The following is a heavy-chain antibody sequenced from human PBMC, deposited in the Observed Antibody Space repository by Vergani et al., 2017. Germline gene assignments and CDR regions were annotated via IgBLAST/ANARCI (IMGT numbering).Heavy chain of an antibody. D-gene: IGHD2-15*01. CDR3: AKGGGYYYYMDV. J-gene: IGHJ6*03. V-gene: IGHV3-23*04. Sequence: VQLVESGGGLVKPGGSLRLSCAASGFTFSDYYMSWIRQAPGKGLEWVSAISGSGGSTYYADSVKGRFTISRDNSKNTLYLQMNSLRAEDTAVYYCAKGGGYYYYMDVWGKGTTVTVSS. CDR2: ISGSGGST. CDR1: GFTFSDYY.